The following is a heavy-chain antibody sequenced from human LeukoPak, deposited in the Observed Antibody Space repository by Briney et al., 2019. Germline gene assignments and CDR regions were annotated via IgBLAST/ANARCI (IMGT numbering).Heavy chain of an antibody. V-gene: IGHV4-31*03. CDR1: GGSISSGGYY. CDR2: IYYTGST. CDR3: AALYGDYGVIDY. Sequence: SQTLSLTCTVSGGSISSGGYYWTWIRQHPGTGLEWIGYIYYTGSTYYNPSLKSRLSISVDTSKNQFSLRLSSVTAADTAVYYCAALYGDYGVIDYWGQGTLVTVSS. D-gene: IGHD4-17*01. J-gene: IGHJ4*02.